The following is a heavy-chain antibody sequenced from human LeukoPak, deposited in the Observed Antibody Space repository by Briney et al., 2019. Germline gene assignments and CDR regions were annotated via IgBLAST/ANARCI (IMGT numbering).Heavy chain of an antibody. V-gene: IGHV1-46*01. Sequence: ASVKVSCKASGYTFTSNYIHWVRQAPGQGLEWMGMIYPRDGSTSYAQKFQGRVTVTRDTSTSTVHMELSGLRSEDTAVYYCARNQEGFDYWGQGTLVTVSS. CDR3: ARNQEGFDY. J-gene: IGHJ4*02. CDR2: IYPRDGST. CDR1: GYTFTSNY.